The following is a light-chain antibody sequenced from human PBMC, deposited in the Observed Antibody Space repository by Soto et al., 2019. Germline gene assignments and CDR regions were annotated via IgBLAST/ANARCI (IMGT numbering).Light chain of an antibody. V-gene: IGKV1-9*01. CDR1: QGISSY. CDR2: AAS. J-gene: IGKJ4*01. CDR3: QQLDSYPLT. Sequence: IQLTQSPSSLSASVGDRVTITCRDSQGISSYLAWYQQKPGKAPKLLIYAASTLQGGVPSRFSGSGSGTDFTLTISSLQPEDFATYYCQQLDSYPLTFGGGTKVEIK.